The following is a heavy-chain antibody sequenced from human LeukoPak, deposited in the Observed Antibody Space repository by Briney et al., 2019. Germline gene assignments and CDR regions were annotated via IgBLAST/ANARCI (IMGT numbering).Heavy chain of an antibody. V-gene: IGHV4-34*01. Sequence: PSETLSLTCAVSGGPFSGYSWNWIRQPPGKGLEWIGEINHSGSTNYNPSLKNQVTMSIDTSKNQFSLRLSSVTAADTAVYYCARGLEGYSYGYSEFDYWGQGALVTVSS. J-gene: IGHJ4*02. CDR3: ARGLEGYSYGYSEFDY. CDR2: INHSGST. D-gene: IGHD5-18*01. CDR1: GGPFSGYS.